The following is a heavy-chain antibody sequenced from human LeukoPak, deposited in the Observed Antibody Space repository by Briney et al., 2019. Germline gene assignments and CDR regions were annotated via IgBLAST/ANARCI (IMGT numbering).Heavy chain of an antibody. CDR3: ARMGRKTTVVPPDFDY. D-gene: IGHD4-23*01. V-gene: IGHV4-59*11. Sequence: SETLSLTCTVSGGSTSSHFWSWIRQPPGKGLEWIGNIYTGGTTNYNPSLKSGVTISIDTSKNQLSLHLASVTAADTAVYYCARMGRKTTVVPPDFDYWGQGTLVTVSS. CDR1: GGSTSSHF. J-gene: IGHJ4*02. CDR2: IYTGGTT.